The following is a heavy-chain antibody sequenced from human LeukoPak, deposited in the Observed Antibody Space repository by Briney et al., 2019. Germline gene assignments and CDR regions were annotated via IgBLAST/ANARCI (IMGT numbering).Heavy chain of an antibody. J-gene: IGHJ4*02. V-gene: IGHV1-69*05. Sequence: SVKVSCKASGGTFSSYAISWVRQAPGQGLEWMGGIIPIFGTASYAQKFQGRVTITTDESTSTAYMELSSLRSEDTAVYYCARSRGYSYGHGNFDYWGQGTLVTVSS. CDR2: IIPIFGTA. D-gene: IGHD5-18*01. CDR3: ARSRGYSYGHGNFDY. CDR1: GGTFSSYA.